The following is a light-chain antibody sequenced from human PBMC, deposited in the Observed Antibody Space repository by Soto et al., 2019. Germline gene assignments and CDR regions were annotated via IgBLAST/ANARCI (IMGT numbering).Light chain of an antibody. CDR1: QSVSSY. CDR3: QQRSKSPLT. Sequence: EIVLTQSPATLSLSPGERATLSCRASQSVSSYLAWYQQKPGQAPRLLIYDASKSATSIPARFSGSGTGTEFTLTISRLEPEDFALDCCQQRSKSPLTFGGGTKVEIK. V-gene: IGKV3-11*01. CDR2: DAS. J-gene: IGKJ4*01.